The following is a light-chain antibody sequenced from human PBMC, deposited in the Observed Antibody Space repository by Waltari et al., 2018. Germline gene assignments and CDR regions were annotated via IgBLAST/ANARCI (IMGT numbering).Light chain of an antibody. J-gene: IGKJ2*01. CDR3: LQDYNYPRT. CDR2: GAS. CDR1: QGIRNE. V-gene: IGKV1-6*01. Sequence: AIQMTQSPSSLSAPVGDSVTITCRASQGIRNELAWYQQKPGKAPKVLIYGASSLQSGVPSRFTGSGSDTDFTLTISSLQPEDFATYYCLQDYNYPRTFGQGTKLEIK.